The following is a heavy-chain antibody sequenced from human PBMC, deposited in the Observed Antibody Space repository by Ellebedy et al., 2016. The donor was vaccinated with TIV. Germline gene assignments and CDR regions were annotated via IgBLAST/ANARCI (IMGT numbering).Heavy chain of an antibody. J-gene: IGHJ4*02. V-gene: IGHV1-2*02. CDR3: ARDRHDGSGNY. Sequence: ASVTVSCXASGYSLSDYYVHWVRQAPGQGLEWMGWINPLSGDTKYAQKFQGRVAMTRDTSTNTAYMELSRLRYDDTAVYYCARDRHDGSGNYWGLGTLVTVSS. CDR2: INPLSGDT. D-gene: IGHD3-10*01. CDR1: GYSLSDYY.